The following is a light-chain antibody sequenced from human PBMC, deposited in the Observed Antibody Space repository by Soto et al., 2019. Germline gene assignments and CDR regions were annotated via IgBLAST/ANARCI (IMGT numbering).Light chain of an antibody. Sequence: QSVLTQPPSVSGAPGQRVTISCTGSRSNIGAGYDVHWYQQLPGTAPKLLIYGSTNRPSGVPDRFSGSKSGTSASLAITGLQAEDEADYYCTSYASSILWVFGGGTKLTVL. CDR2: GST. CDR1: RSNIGAGYD. CDR3: TSYASSILWV. V-gene: IGLV1-40*01. J-gene: IGLJ3*02.